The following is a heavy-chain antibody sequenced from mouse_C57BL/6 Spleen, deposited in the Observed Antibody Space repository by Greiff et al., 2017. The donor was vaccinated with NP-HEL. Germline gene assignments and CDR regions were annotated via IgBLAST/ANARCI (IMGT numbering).Heavy chain of an antibody. Sequence: EVQGVESGGGLVKPGGSLKLSCAASGFTFSSYAMSWVRQTPDKRLEWVATISDGGSYTYYPDNVKGRFTISRDNAKNNLYLQMSHLKSEDTAMYYCARDQGYWVDYWGQGTTLTVSS. CDR2: ISDGGSYT. J-gene: IGHJ2*01. CDR3: ARDQGYWVDY. D-gene: IGHD2-3*01. V-gene: IGHV5-4*01. CDR1: GFTFSSYA.